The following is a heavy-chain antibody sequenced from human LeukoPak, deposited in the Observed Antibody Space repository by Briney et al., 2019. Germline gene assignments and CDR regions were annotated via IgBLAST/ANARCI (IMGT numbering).Heavy chain of an antibody. CDR1: GFSLSTSGVG. CDR3: AHTTTTTYGYDF. J-gene: IGHJ4*02. Sequence: SGPTLVKPTETLTLTCSFSGFSLSTSGVGVGWILQPPGKALEWLALLYWHDDKRYSPSLKSRLTITKDTSKDQVVLTMTNMDPVDTATYYCAHTTTTTYGYDFWGQGTLVTVSS. D-gene: IGHD5-18*01. V-gene: IGHV2-5*01. CDR2: LYWHDDK.